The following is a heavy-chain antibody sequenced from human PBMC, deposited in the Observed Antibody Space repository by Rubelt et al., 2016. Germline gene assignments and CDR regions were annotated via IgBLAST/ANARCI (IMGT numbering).Heavy chain of an antibody. CDR3: ATRGS. Sequence: EVQLLESGGALVQPGGSLRLSCAASGFTFSCCAMNWVRQAPGRGLEWVSTISGNAASTYYADSVKGRFTISRDTSKNTLYLQMNSLRVEDTAVYYCATRGSWGQGTLVTVSS. CDR2: ISGNAAST. CDR1: GFTFSCCA. V-gene: IGHV3-23*01. J-gene: IGHJ5*02. D-gene: IGHD5-12*01.